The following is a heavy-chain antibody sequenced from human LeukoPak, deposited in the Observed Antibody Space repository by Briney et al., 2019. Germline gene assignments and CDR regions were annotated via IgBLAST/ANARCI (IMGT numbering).Heavy chain of an antibody. Sequence: SGGSLSLSCAASGFTFSSFGMNWVRHPPGKGREWVSSVNREGSGTGYADPVKGRLTTSRDNAKSTLDLEKKKLRGEDTAVYFCARAGEGLQAYGFDLWGEGTMLAVSS. CDR2: VNREGSGT. CDR3: ARAGEGLQAYGFDL. CDR1: GFTFSSFG. D-gene: IGHD5-24*01. J-gene: IGHJ3*01. V-gene: IGHV3-74*01.